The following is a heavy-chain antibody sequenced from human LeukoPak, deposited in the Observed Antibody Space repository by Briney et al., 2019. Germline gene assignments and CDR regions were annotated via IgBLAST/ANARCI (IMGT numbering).Heavy chain of an antibody. CDR3: ARDSQLEDYYYYYMDV. D-gene: IGHD6-6*01. Sequence: PGGSLRLSCAASGFTFSSYGMHWVRQAPGKGLEWVAIIWYDGSNKYYADSVKGRFTISRDNSKNTLYLQMNSLRAEDTAVYYCARDSQLEDYYYYYMDVWGKGTRSPSP. CDR2: IWYDGSNK. J-gene: IGHJ6*03. V-gene: IGHV3-33*01. CDR1: GFTFSSYG.